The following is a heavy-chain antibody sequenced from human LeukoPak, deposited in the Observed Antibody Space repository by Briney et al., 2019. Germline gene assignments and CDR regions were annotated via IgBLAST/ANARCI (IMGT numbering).Heavy chain of an antibody. J-gene: IGHJ4*02. D-gene: IGHD6-19*01. V-gene: IGHV4-4*02. Sequence: SETLSLTCAVSGGSISSSNWWSWVRQPPGKGLEWIGEIYHSGSTNYNPSLKSRVTISVDKSKNQFSLKLSSVTAADTAVYYCARHRDSSGWYDFDYWGQGTLVTVSS. CDR1: GGSISSSNW. CDR3: ARHRDSSGWYDFDY. CDR2: IYHSGST.